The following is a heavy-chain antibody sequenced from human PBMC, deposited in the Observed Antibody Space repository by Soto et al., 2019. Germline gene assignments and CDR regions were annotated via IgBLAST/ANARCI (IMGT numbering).Heavy chain of an antibody. CDR2: ISRSSSYI. CDR1: GFTFSSYS. Sequence: PGGSLRLSVSASGFTFSSYSMDWVCDAPWNGLEWGSSISRSSSYIYYSDSVKGRFTISRDKAKNSLYLQMNSLRAEDPDVPYCETDWESLRFDPWGQGTLVT. J-gene: IGHJ5*02. CDR3: ETDWESLRFDP. D-gene: IGHD1-26*01. V-gene: IGHV3-21*01.